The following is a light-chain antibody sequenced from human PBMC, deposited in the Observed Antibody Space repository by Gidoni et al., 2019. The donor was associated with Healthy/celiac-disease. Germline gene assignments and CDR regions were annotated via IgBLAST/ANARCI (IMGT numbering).Light chain of an antibody. J-gene: IGKJ1*01. CDR2: KAS. Sequence: DIQMTQSPSTLSASIGDRVTITCRARQSISSWLAWYQQKQGKAPKLLIYKASILESGVPSRFSGSGSGTEFTLTISSLQPDDCATYYCQQYNSYSWTFXXXTKVEIK. CDR3: QQYNSYSWT. CDR1: QSISSW. V-gene: IGKV1-5*03.